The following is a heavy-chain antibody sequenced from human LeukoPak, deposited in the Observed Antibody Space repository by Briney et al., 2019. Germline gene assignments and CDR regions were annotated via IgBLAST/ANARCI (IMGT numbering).Heavy chain of an antibody. V-gene: IGHV4-34*01. D-gene: IGHD2-15*01. CDR2: INHSGSS. Sequence: SETLSLTCAVYGGSFSGYYWSGIRQPPGKGLEWIGEINHSGSSNYNPSLKSRVTISVDTSKNQFSLKLSSVTAADTAVYYCARGGVGRAGNWGQGKLVTVSS. CDR3: ARGGVGRAGN. J-gene: IGHJ4*02. CDR1: GGSFSGYY.